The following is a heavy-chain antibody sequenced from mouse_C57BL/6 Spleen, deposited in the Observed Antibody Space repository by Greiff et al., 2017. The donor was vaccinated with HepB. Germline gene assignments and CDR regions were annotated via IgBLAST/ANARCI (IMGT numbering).Heavy chain of an antibody. V-gene: IGHV1-82*01. CDR3: GREGLGLLRNYAMDY. J-gene: IGHJ4*01. Sequence: VQLQQSGPELVKPGASVKISCKASGYAFSSSWMNWVKQRPGKGLERIGRIYPGDGDTNYNGKFKGKATLTADKSSSTAYMQLSSLTSEDSAVYFCGREGLGLLRNYAMDYWGQGTAVTVAS. CDR1: GYAFSSSW. CDR2: IYPGDGDT. D-gene: IGHD2-3*01.